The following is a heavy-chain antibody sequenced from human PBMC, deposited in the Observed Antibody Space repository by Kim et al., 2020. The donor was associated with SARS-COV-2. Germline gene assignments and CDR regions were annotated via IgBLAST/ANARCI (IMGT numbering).Heavy chain of an antibody. CDR3: ARDPHSNYDWFDP. Sequence: ASVKVSCKASGYTFTSYYMHWVRQAPGQGLEWMGIINHSGGSTSYAQKFQGRVTMTRDTSTSTVYMELSSLRSEDTAVYYCARDPHSNYDWFDPWGQGTLVTVSS. J-gene: IGHJ5*02. D-gene: IGHD4-4*01. CDR1: GYTFTSYY. V-gene: IGHV1-46*01. CDR2: INHSGGST.